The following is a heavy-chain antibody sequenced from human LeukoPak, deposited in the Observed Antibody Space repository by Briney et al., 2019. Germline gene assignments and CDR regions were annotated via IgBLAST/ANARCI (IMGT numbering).Heavy chain of an antibody. CDR2: INHSGST. CDR1: GGSFSGYY. CDR3: ARGKWELLGGAFDI. Sequence: SETLSLTCAVYGGSFSGYYWSWIRQPPGKGREWIGEINHSGSTNYNPSLKSRVTISVDTSKNQFSLKLSSVTDADTAVYYCARGKWELLGGAFDIWGQGTMVTVSS. D-gene: IGHD1-26*01. J-gene: IGHJ3*02. V-gene: IGHV4-34*01.